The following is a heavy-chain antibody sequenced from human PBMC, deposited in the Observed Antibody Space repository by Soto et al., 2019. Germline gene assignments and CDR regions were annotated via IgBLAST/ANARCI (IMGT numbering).Heavy chain of an antibody. V-gene: IGHV3-30*03. J-gene: IGHJ4*02. Sequence: QGQLVESGGGVVQPGRSLRLSCAASGFAFSSYGMHWVRQAPGTGLEWVAVKSYDGSLQHYADSVKGRFTISRDNSKNMVLLQMSSLRAEDTAVYYCVSDRGYGHASVPYSWGQGTLVSVSS. CDR2: KSYDGSLQ. D-gene: IGHD5-18*01. CDR3: VSDRGYGHASVPYS. CDR1: GFAFSSYG.